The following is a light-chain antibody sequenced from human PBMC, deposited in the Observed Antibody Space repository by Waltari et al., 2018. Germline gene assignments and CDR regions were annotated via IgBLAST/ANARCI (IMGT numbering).Light chain of an antibody. CDR3: QVWDSNSDHHYV. CDR1: NIGSKS. CDR2: DDS. Sequence: SYVLTQPPSVSVAPGTTASITCENNNIGSKSVNGYQKKPGQAPVLVVYDDSDRPSGIPERFSGSNSGNSATLTISSVEAGDEADYYCQVWDSNSDHHYVFGTGTKVTVL. J-gene: IGLJ1*01. V-gene: IGLV3-21*03.